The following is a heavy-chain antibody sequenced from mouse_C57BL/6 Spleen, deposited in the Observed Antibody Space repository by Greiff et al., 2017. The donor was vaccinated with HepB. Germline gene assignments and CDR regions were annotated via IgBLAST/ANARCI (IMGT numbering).Heavy chain of an antibody. CDR2: IDPSDSYT. J-gene: IGHJ4*01. CDR1: GYTFTSYW. D-gene: IGHD3-2*02. Sequence: VQLQQPGAELVMPGASVKLSCKASGYTFTSYWMYWVKQRLGQGLEWIGEIDPSDSYTNYNQNFKGNSTLTVDKSSSTTYIQLSSLTSEDSAVYYYSKRSAQATYAIDYWGQGTSVTVSS. CDR3: SKRSAQATYAIDY. V-gene: IGHV1-69*01.